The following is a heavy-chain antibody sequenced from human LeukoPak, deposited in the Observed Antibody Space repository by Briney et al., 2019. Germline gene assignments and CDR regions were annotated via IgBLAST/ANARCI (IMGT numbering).Heavy chain of an antibody. V-gene: IGHV3-23*01. J-gene: IGHJ6*03. D-gene: IGHD3-3*01. CDR3: ARGGITIFGVVSYMDV. CDR1: GFTFSTYG. Sequence: GGSLRLSCEASGFTFSTYGMGWVRQAPGKGLEWVSGTSGSGGNIYYADFARGRLTISRDNAKNTLNLQMNSLRAEDTAVYYCARGGITIFGVVSYMDVWGKGTTVTVSS. CDR2: TSGSGGNI.